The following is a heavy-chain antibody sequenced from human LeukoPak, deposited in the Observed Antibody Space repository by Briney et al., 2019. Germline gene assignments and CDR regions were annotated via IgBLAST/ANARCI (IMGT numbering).Heavy chain of an antibody. CDR2: FDPEDGET. J-gene: IGHJ3*02. Sequence: SGGSLRLSCAASGFTFSSYAMSWVRQAPGKGLEWMGGFDPEDGETIYAQKFQGRVTMTEDTSTDTAYMELSSLRSEDTAVYYCATFVIVGATNDAFDIWGRGTMVTVSS. CDR1: GFTFSSYA. CDR3: ATFVIVGATNDAFDI. V-gene: IGHV1-24*01. D-gene: IGHD1-26*01.